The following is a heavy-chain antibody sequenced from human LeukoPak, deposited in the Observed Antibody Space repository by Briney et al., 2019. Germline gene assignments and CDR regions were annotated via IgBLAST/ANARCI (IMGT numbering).Heavy chain of an antibody. V-gene: IGHV4-59*12. CDR3: AREIRYSLDY. CDR2: IYYSGST. J-gene: IGHJ4*02. D-gene: IGHD5-18*01. CDR1: GGSISSYY. Sequence: PSETLSLPCTVSGGSISSYYWSWIRQPPGKGLEWIGYIYYSGSTNYNPSLKSRVTISVDTSKNQFSLKLSSVTAADTAVYYCAREIRYSLDYWGQGTLVTVSS.